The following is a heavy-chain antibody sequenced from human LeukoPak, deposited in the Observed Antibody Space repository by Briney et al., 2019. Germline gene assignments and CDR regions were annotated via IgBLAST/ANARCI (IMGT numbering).Heavy chain of an antibody. CDR1: GYTFTGYY. CDR2: INPNSGGT. J-gene: IGHJ4*02. V-gene: IGHV1-2*02. D-gene: IGHD6-13*01. CDR3: ARGGTSSWPPRPFDN. Sequence: GASVKVSCKASGYTFTGYYMHWVRQAPGQGLEWMGWINPNSGGTNYAQKFQGRVTMTRDTSISTAYMELSRLRSEDTAVYYCARGGTSSWPPRPFDNWGQGTLVTVSS.